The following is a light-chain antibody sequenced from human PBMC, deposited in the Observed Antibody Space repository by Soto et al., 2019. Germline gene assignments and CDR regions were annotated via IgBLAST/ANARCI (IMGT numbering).Light chain of an antibody. J-gene: IGKJ4*01. Sequence: DVQMTQSPSSLSAFVGDRVTITCRSSHGIAPYLAWFQQKPGKVPKLLIYATSTLQSGVPSRFSGSGSGTDFTLTINSLQHEDVGTYYCQKYNSAPLTFGGGTKVEMK. V-gene: IGKV1-27*01. CDR1: HGIAPY. CDR3: QKYNSAPLT. CDR2: ATS.